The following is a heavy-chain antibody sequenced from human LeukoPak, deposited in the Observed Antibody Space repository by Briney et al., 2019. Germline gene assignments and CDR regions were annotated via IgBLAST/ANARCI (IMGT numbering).Heavy chain of an antibody. CDR2: IFYSGST. D-gene: IGHD4-17*01. V-gene: IGHV4-39*01. Sequence: SKTLSLTCTVSGGSISSTSYYWGWIRQPPGKGLEWIGTIFYSGSTYYNPSLKSRVTMSLDTSKNQFSLKLSSVTAADTAVYYCATTVTTSSYYYYDMDVWGQGTTVTVSS. CDR1: GGSISSTSYY. CDR3: ATTVTTSSYYYYDMDV. J-gene: IGHJ6*02.